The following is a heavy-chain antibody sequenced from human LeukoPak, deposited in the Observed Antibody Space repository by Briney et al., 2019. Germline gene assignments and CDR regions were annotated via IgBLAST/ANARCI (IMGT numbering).Heavy chain of an antibody. Sequence: PSETLSLTCTVSGGSISSSSYYWGWIRQPPGKGLEWIGSIYYSGSTYYNPSLKSRVTISVDTSKNQFSLKLSSATAADTAVYYCARDRRGDAFDIWGQGTMVTVSS. CDR3: ARDRRGDAFDI. V-gene: IGHV4-39*07. D-gene: IGHD3-10*01. CDR1: GGSISSSSYY. CDR2: IYYSGST. J-gene: IGHJ3*02.